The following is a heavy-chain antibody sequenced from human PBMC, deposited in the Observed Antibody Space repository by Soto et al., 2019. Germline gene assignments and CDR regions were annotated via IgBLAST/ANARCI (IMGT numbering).Heavy chain of an antibody. CDR2: ISAGGEST. CDR3: AKARGYRRYYGMDV. D-gene: IGHD5-18*01. Sequence: PGGSLRLSCAASEFTFSSYVMSWVRQAPGKGLEWVSSISAGGESTYYADSVKGRFTISRDNAKNTLFLQMDSLRAEDTAVYYCAKARGYRRYYGMDVWGQGTTVTVSS. J-gene: IGHJ6*02. V-gene: IGHV3-23*01. CDR1: EFTFSSYV.